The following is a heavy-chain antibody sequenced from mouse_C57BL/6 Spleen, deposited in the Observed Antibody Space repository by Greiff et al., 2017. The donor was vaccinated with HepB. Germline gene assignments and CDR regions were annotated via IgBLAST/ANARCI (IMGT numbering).Heavy chain of an antibody. CDR1: GFSLTSYG. CDR3: AKHAVNDGYYVGAMDY. J-gene: IGHJ4*01. D-gene: IGHD2-3*01. Sequence: VKLVESGPGLVAPSQSLSITCTVSGFSLTSYGVDWVRQPPGKGLEWLGVIWGGGSKNYNSALMSRLSISKDNSKSHVFLKMNSLQTDDTSMYYCAKHAVNDGYYVGAMDYWGQGTSVTVSS. CDR2: IWGGGSK. V-gene: IGHV2-9*01.